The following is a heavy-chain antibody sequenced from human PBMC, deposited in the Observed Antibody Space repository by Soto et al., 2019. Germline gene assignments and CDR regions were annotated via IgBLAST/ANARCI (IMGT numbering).Heavy chain of an antibody. CDR1: GFTFSSYA. V-gene: IGHV3-23*01. Sequence: GGSLSLSCAASGFTFSSYAMSWVRQAPGKGLEWVSTVTVSGGSTYYADSVKGRFTISRDNSKNTLYLQMNSLRAEDTAIYYCAKARLDTSGFSYVAFDYWCQGTMVTVYS. CDR3: AKARLDTSGFSYVAFDY. CDR2: VTVSGGST. D-gene: IGHD3-22*01. J-gene: IGHJ4*02.